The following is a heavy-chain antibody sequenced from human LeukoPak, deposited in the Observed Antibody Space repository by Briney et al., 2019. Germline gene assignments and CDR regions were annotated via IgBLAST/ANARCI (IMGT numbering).Heavy chain of an antibody. D-gene: IGHD2/OR15-2a*01. CDR2: VSGSGDST. J-gene: IGHJ5*02. CDR3: AGAYDFGNWFEP. CDR1: GFTLTTYA. V-gene: IGHV3-23*01. Sequence: GGSLRLSCAVSGFTLTTYAVSWVRQAPGKGLEWVSTVSGSGDSTDYADSVKGRFTISRDNAKDTLYLQMNSLRAEDTALYYCAGAYDFGNWFEPWGQGTLVTVSS.